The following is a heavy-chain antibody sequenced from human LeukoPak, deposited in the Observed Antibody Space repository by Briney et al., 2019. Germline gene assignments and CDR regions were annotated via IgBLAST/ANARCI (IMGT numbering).Heavy chain of an antibody. CDR3: AVVTATPPNWFDP. D-gene: IGHD2-21*02. CDR1: GFTFSSYS. Sequence: GGSLRLSCAASGFTFSSYSMNWVRQAPGKGLEWVSSISSSSSYIYYADSVKGRFTISRDNAKNSLYLQMNSLRAEDTAVYYCAVVTATPPNWFDPWGQGTLVTVSS. V-gene: IGHV3-21*04. J-gene: IGHJ5*02. CDR2: ISSSSSYI.